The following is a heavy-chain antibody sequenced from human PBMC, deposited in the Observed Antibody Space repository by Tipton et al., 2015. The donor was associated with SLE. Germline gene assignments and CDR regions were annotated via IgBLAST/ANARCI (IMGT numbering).Heavy chain of an antibody. V-gene: IGHV4-39*07. CDR1: GGSISSSSYY. J-gene: IGHJ4*02. Sequence: TLSLTCTVSGGSISSSSYYWGWIRQPPGKGLEWIGSIYYSGSTYYNPSLKSRVTISVDTSKNQFSLKLSSVTAADTAVYYCAGGYSSSNLDYWGQGTLVTVSS. CDR2: IYYSGST. D-gene: IGHD6-6*01. CDR3: AGGYSSSNLDY.